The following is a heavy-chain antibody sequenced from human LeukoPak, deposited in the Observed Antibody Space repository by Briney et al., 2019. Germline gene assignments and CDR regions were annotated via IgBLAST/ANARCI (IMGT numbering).Heavy chain of an antibody. J-gene: IGHJ5*02. D-gene: IGHD3/OR15-3a*01. CDR2: INSDGSTT. CDR3: ARERGTGFDP. V-gene: IGHV3-74*01. CDR1: GFTFSSYW. Sequence: GGSLRLSCAASGFTFSSYWMHWVRQAPGKGPVWVSRINSDGSTTSYADSVKGRFTISRDNAKNTLFLQMNSLRAEDTAVCYCARERGTGFDPWGQGTLVTVSS.